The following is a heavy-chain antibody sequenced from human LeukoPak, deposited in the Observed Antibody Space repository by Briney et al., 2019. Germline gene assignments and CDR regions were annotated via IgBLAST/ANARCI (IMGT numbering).Heavy chain of an antibody. Sequence: GGSLRLSCAAYGFTFSSYSMSWVRQAPGKGLEWVSTIRGSGVATDHADSVKGRFTISRDNSKNTLYLQMNSLRAEDTAVYYCATESGYYFDYWGQGTLVTVSS. V-gene: IGHV3-23*01. CDR2: IRGSGVAT. CDR1: GFTFSSYS. J-gene: IGHJ4*02. CDR3: ATESGYYFDY. D-gene: IGHD3-3*01.